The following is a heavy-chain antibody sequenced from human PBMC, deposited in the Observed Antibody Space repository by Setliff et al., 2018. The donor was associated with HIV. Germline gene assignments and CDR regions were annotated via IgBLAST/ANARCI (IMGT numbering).Heavy chain of an antibody. Sequence: SETLSLTCSVSGGSISRVGYYWSWIRQHPGKGLEWIGYITYSGSTYYSPSLMSRVSISPDTSKNQFSLKLTSVTAADTAVYYCARVGSVIQVTLFGMDVWGQGTTVTVSS. V-gene: IGHV4-31*03. CDR3: ARVGSVIQVTLFGMDV. J-gene: IGHJ6*02. D-gene: IGHD5-18*01. CDR2: ITYSGST. CDR1: GGSISRVGYY.